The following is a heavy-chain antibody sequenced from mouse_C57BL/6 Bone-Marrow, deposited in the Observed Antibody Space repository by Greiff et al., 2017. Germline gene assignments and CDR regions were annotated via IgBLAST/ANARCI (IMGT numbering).Heavy chain of an antibody. J-gene: IGHJ2*01. D-gene: IGHD1-1*01. CDR3: ARFDYYGSLYYFDY. V-gene: IGHV1-26*01. Sequence: EVKLQQSGPELVKPGASVKISCKASGYTFTDYYMNWVKQSHGKSLEWIGDINPNNGGTSYNQKFKGKATLTVDKSSSTAYMELRSLTSEDSAVYYCARFDYYGSLYYFDYWGQGTTLTVSS. CDR1: GYTFTDYY. CDR2: INPNNGGT.